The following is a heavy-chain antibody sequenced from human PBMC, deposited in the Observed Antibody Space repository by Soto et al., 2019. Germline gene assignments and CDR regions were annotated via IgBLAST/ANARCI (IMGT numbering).Heavy chain of an antibody. CDR3: ARKIYHRFDP. D-gene: IGHD2-2*01. CDR2: ISVSGDKT. Sequence: EVQLSESGGGLVQPGGSQRLSCAASGFPFNTYAMTWVRQAPGKGLEWVSAISVSGDKTYYAESVRGRFAISRDNSQNILFLQMNGLRAEDTALYYCARKIYHRFDPWGQGTRLIVSS. CDR1: GFPFNTYA. V-gene: IGHV3-23*01. J-gene: IGHJ5*02.